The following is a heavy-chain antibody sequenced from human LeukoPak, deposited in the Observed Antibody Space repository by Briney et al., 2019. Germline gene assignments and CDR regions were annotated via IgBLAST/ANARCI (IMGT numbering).Heavy chain of an antibody. CDR1: GFTFRNYA. CDR2: ISGSGGTT. V-gene: IGHV3-23*01. Sequence: PGGSLRLSCAASGFTFRNYAMSWVRQAPGKGLGWVSVISGSGGTTYSADSVKGRFTISRDNSKNTLYLQMNSLRAEDTAAYYCARERGISGGNTNGYFDYGGDGDLVTVSS. CDR3: ARERGISGGNTNGYFDY. J-gene: IGHJ4*01. D-gene: IGHD4-23*01.